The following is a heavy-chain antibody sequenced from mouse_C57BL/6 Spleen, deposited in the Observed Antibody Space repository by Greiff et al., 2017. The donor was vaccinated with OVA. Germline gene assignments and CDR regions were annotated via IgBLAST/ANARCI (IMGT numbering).Heavy chain of an antibody. J-gene: IGHJ1*03. Sequence: EVQLQQSGPELVKPGASVKISCKASGYSFTDYYINWVKQSTGKSLEWIGVIYPNYGTTSYNQQFKGKATLTVDQSSSTAYMQLNSLTSEDSAVYYCARVVSTTVIAPDWYFDVWGTGTTVTVSS. CDR1: GYSFTDYY. CDR3: ARVVSTTVIAPDWYFDV. V-gene: IGHV1-39*01. CDR2: IYPNYGTT. D-gene: IGHD1-1*01.